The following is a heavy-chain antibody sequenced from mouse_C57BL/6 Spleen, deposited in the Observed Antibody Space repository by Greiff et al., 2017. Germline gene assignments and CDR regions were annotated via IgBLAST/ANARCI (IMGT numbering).Heavy chain of an antibody. V-gene: IGHV1-69*01. CDR2: IDPYGSYT. D-gene: IGHD3-3*01. Sequence: QVQLQQPGAELVMPGASVKLSCKASGYTFTSYWMHWVKQRPGQGLEWIGEIDPYGSYTNYNQKFKGQSTLAGDKSSSTASMPLSSLTAEDSAVYYCAIGDAAGFAYWGQGTLVTVSA. CDR3: AIGDAAGFAY. CDR1: GYTFTSYW. J-gene: IGHJ3*01.